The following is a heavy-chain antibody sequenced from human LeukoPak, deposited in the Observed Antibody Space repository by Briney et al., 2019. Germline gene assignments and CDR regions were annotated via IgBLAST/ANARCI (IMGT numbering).Heavy chain of an antibody. J-gene: IGHJ4*02. V-gene: IGHV3-23*01. CDR3: AKDKDYYDSSGSKPDY. CDR2: ISGSGGST. CDR1: GFTFSSYA. D-gene: IGHD3-22*01. Sequence: GGSLRLSCAASGFTFSSYAMSWVRQGLGMGLERVSAISGSGGSTYYADSVKGRFTISRDNSKNTLYLQMNSLRAEDTAVYYCAKDKDYYDSSGSKPDYWGQGTLVTVSS.